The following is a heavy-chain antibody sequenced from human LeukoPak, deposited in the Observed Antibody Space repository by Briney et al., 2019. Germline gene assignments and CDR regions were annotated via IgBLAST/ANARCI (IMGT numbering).Heavy chain of an antibody. D-gene: IGHD3-22*01. J-gene: IGHJ3*02. CDR3: ARVRSGYYSHDAFDI. V-gene: IGHV1-69*04. Sequence: ASVKVSCKASGGTFSSYAISWVRQAPGQGLEWMGRIIPILDIAHYAQKFQGRVTITADKSTSTAYMELSSLRSEDTAVYYCARVRSGYYSHDAFDIWGQGTMVTVSS. CDR1: GGTFSSYA. CDR2: IIPILDIA.